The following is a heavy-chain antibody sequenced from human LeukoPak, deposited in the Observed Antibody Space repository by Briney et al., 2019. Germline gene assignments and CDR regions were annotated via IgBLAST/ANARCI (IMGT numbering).Heavy chain of an antibody. Sequence: GRSLRLSCEASGFRFDDYAMHWVRQAPGKGLEWVSGISWNSGSIGYADSVKGRFTISRDNAKNSLYLQMNSLRAEDMALYYCAKDMTATYCSSTSCPGAFDIWGQGTMVTVSS. CDR1: GFRFDDYA. D-gene: IGHD2-2*01. CDR3: AKDMTATYCSSTSCPGAFDI. CDR2: ISWNSGSI. J-gene: IGHJ3*02. V-gene: IGHV3-9*03.